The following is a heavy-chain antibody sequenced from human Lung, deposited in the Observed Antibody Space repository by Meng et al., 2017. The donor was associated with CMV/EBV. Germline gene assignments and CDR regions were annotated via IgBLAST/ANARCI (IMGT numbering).Heavy chain of an antibody. CDR3: AKDRGLLLGVMYNWFDP. CDR1: GFTFSNYA. D-gene: IGHD2-21*02. Sequence: GFTFSNYAMNWVRQAPGKGLEWVSGITGNGGATYYAASVKGRFTISRDNSKNTLYLQMNSLRAEDTALYYCAKDRGLLLGVMYNWFDPWGQGTLVPSPQ. J-gene: IGHJ5*02. CDR2: ITGNGGAT. V-gene: IGHV3-23*01.